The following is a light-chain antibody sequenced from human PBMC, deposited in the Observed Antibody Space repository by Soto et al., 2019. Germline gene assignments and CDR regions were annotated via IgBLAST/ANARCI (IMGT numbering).Light chain of an antibody. Sequence: DIQMTQSPSSLSASVGDRVTITCRASQTISRYLNWYLQKPGKAPKLLIYAASSLQSGVPSRFSGSGSGTDFTLTISSLQPEDFATYYCQQYNSYLTWTFGQGTKVDIK. CDR2: AAS. CDR3: QQYNSYLTWT. V-gene: IGKV1-39*01. CDR1: QTISRY. J-gene: IGKJ1*01.